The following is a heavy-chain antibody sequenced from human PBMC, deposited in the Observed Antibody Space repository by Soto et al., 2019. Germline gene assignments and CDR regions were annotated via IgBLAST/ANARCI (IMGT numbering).Heavy chain of an antibody. V-gene: IGHV4-4*02. CDR1: GGSISSTNW. CDR3: ARAADTMYYYYGMDV. J-gene: IGHJ6*02. D-gene: IGHD3-3*01. Sequence: QVQLQESGPGLVKPSGTLSLTCAVSGGSISSTNWWSWVRQPPGKGLEWIGEIYHSGSTNYNPSLKSRVTISVDRSKNQFSLKLSSVTAADAAVYYCARAADTMYYYYGMDVWGQGTTVTVSS. CDR2: IYHSGST.